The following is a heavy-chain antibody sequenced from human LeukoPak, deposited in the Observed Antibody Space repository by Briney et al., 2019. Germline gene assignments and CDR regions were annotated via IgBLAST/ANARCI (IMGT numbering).Heavy chain of an antibody. CDR3: ASSGPRLGIHGMVRGVNQFDY. V-gene: IGHV1-18*01. CDR1: GYTFTSYG. Sequence: GASVKVSCKASGYTFTSYGISWVRQAPGQGLEWMGWISAYNGNTNYAQKLQGRVTMTTDTSTSTAYMELSSLRSEDTAVYYCASSGPRLGIHGMVRGVNQFDYWGQGTLVTVSS. D-gene: IGHD3-10*01. CDR2: ISAYNGNT. J-gene: IGHJ4*02.